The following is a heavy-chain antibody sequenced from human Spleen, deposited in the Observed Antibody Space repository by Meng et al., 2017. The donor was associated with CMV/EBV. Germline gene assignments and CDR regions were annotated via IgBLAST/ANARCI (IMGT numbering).Heavy chain of an antibody. CDR1: GFTFSSYA. V-gene: IGHV3-30*04. Sequence: GESLKISCAASGFTFSSYAMHWVRQAPGKGLEWVAVISYDGSNKYYADPVKGRFTISRDNSKNTLYLQMNSLRAEDTAVYYCARDGLLCTNGVCHDYYYYGMDVWGQGTTVTVSS. CDR3: ARDGLLCTNGVCHDYYYYGMDV. D-gene: IGHD2-8*01. J-gene: IGHJ6*02. CDR2: ISYDGSNK.